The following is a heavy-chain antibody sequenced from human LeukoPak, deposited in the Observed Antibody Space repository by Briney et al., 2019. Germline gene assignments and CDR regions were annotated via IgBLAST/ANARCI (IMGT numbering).Heavy chain of an antibody. V-gene: IGHV3-9*01. CDR1: GFTLDDYA. J-gene: IGHJ6*02. D-gene: IGHD2-2*01. CDR2: ITWNTGNI. Sequence: GRSLRLSCAASGFTLDDYAMHWVRQAPGKGLEWVSGITWNTGNIGYADSVKGRFTISRDNAKNSLYLQMNSLRVEDTALYYCAKAPAFYCYGIDVWGQGTTVAVSS. CDR3: AKAPAFYCYGIDV.